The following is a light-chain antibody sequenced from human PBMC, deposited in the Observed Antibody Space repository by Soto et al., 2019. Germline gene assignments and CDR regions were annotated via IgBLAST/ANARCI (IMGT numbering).Light chain of an antibody. V-gene: IGKV3-20*01. CDR2: GAS. J-gene: IGKJ1*01. CDR3: QRYDSFRT. Sequence: EIVLTQSPGTLSLSPWERATLSCRASQSVRSNFLAWYQQKPGQAPRLLIYGASNRATGIPDRFSGSGSGTDFTLTITRLEPEDFAMYYCQRYDSFRTFGQGTKVDI. CDR1: QSVRSNF.